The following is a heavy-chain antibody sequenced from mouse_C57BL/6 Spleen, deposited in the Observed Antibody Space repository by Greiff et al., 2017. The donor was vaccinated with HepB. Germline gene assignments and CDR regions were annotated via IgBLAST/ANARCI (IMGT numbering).Heavy chain of an antibody. V-gene: IGHV1-80*01. CDR3: ARSDGSSYYFDY. J-gene: IGHJ2*01. CDR1: GYAFSSYW. CDR2: IYPGDGDT. Sequence: QVHVKQSGAELVKPGASVKISCKASGYAFSSYWMNWVKQRPGKGLEWIGQIYPGDGDTNYNGKFKGKATLTADKSSSTAYMQLSSLTSEDSAVYFCARSDGSSYYFDYWGQGTTLTVSS. D-gene: IGHD1-1*01.